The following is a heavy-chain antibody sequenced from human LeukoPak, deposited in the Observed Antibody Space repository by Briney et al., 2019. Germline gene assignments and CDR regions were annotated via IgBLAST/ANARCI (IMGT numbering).Heavy chain of an antibody. D-gene: IGHD3-10*02. CDR2: IIPILGIA. Sequence: SVKVSCKASGGTFSSYTISWVRQAPGQGLEWMGRIIPILGIANYAQKFQGRVTITADKSTSTAYMELSSLRSEDTAVYYCAKDVRRVGAEFDYWGQGTLVTVSS. J-gene: IGHJ4*02. V-gene: IGHV1-69*04. CDR1: GGTFSSYT. CDR3: AKDVRRVGAEFDY.